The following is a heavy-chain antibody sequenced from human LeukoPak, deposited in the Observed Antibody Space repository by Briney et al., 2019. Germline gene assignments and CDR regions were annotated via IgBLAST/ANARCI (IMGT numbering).Heavy chain of an antibody. D-gene: IGHD2-21*02. CDR1: GGSFSGHY. J-gene: IGHJ4*02. Sequence: PSETLSLTCAVYGGSFSGHYWRWIRQPPGKGLEWIGEINHSGSTNYNPSLKSRVTISVDTSKNQFSLKLSSVTAADTAVYYCARLLPGGVTATTNVDYWGQGTLVTVSS. CDR2: INHSGST. V-gene: IGHV4-34*01. CDR3: ARLLPGGVTATTNVDY.